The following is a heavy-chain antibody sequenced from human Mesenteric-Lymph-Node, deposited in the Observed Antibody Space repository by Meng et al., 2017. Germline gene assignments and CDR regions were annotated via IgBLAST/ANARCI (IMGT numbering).Heavy chain of an antibody. CDR1: GYSISSGYY. V-gene: IGHV4-38-2*01. J-gene: IGHJ6*02. D-gene: IGHD3-22*01. CDR3: ARGIHSSMIVVVIQAPPSAYGMDV. CDR2: IYHSGST. Sequence: SETLSLTCAVSGYSISSGYYWGWIRQPPGKGLEWIGSIYHSGSTYYNPSLKSRVTISVDTSKNQFSLKLSSVTAADTAVYYCARGIHSSMIVVVIQAPPSAYGMDVWGQGTTVTVSS.